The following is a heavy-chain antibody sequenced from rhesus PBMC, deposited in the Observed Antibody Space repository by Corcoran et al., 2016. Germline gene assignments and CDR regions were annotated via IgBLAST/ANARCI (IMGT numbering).Heavy chain of an antibody. J-gene: IGHJ4*01. CDR2: IYGNIAGT. CDR3: ARRGYCTGSGCSGNFDY. Sequence: QVQLQESGPGLVKPSETLSLTCAVSGGSIGGYYWSWIRQAPGKGLEWIGNIYGNIAGTNYNPPLKSRVTMSKDASKNQFSLKRSSVTSADTAVYYCARRGYCTGSGCSGNFDYWGQGVLVTVSS. V-gene: IGHV4-81*01. D-gene: IGHD2-21*01. CDR1: GGSIGGYY.